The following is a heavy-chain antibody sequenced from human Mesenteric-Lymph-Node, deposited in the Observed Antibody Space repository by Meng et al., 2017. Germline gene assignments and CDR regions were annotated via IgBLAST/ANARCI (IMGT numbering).Heavy chain of an antibody. D-gene: IGHD1-7*01. CDR3: ARDEVTGTTGGMDY. CDR2: MNPNSGAT. V-gene: IGHV1-2*06. Sequence: ASVKVSCKASGYTFTGCYMHWVRQAPGQGLEWLGRMNPNSGATNNAQKFQGRVTMTRDTSNSTAYMELSSLRSDDTAVYFCARDEVTGTTGGMDYWGQGTLVTVSS. CDR1: GYTFTGCY. J-gene: IGHJ4*02.